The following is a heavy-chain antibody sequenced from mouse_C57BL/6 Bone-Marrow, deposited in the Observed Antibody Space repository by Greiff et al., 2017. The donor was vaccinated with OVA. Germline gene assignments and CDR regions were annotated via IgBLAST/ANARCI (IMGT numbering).Heavy chain of an antibody. D-gene: IGHD1-1*01. CDR3: ARIYYGSSYGYCDV. J-gene: IGHJ1*03. Sequence: QVQLQQPGAELVKPGASVKLSCKASGYTFTSYWMHWVQQRPGRGLEWIGRIDPNSGGTKYNEKFKSKATLTVDKPSRTAYMQLSRLTSKDAAVYDCARIYYGSSYGYCDVWGTGTTVTVSS. V-gene: IGHV1-62-3*01. CDR2: IDPNSGGT. CDR1: GYTFTSYW.